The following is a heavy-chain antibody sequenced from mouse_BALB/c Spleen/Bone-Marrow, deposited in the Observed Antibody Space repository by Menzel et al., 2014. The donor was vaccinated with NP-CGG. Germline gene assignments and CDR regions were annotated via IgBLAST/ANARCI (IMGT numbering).Heavy chain of an antibody. CDR1: GFTFTDYY. J-gene: IGHJ1*01. CDR3: ARDENVGIYWYFDV. V-gene: IGHV7-3*02. CDR2: IRNKAKGYTT. Sequence: DVMLVESGGGSVQPGGSLRLSCATPGFTFTDYYMSWVRQPPGKALEWLGFIRNKAKGYTTEYSASVKGRFTISRDNSQRILYLQMNTLRPENSATYYCARDENVGIYWYFDVWGAGTTVIVSS.